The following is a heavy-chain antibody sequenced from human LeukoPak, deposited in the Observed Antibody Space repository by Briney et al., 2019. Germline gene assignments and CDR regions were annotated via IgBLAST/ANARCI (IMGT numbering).Heavy chain of an antibody. J-gene: IGHJ1*01. CDR3: ARAWREAAAFVYFHH. Sequence: GGSLRLSCAASGFTFSSYSMNWVRQAPGKRLEWVSYISASSTTIYYADSVKGRFTISRDNAKNSLYLQMNNLRAEDTAVYYCARAWREAAAFVYFHHWGQGTLVTVSS. CDR1: GFTFSSYS. D-gene: IGHD6-13*01. CDR2: ISASSTTI. V-gene: IGHV3-48*01.